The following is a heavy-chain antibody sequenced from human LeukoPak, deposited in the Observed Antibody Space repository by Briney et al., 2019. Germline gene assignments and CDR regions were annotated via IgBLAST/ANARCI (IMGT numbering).Heavy chain of an antibody. V-gene: IGHV4-34*01. J-gene: IGHJ4*02. D-gene: IGHD3-22*01. CDR1: GGSFSGYY. Sequence: SETLSLICAVYGGSFSGYYWSWIRQPPGKGLGWIGEINHSGSTNYNPSLKSRVTISVDTSKNQFSLKLSSVTAADTAVYYCARVNDVHYYDSSGSPFFDYWGQGTLVTVSS. CDR3: ARVNDVHYYDSSGSPFFDY. CDR2: INHSGST.